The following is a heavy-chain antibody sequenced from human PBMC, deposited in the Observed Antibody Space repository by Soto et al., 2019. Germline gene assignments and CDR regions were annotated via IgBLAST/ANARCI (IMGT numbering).Heavy chain of an antibody. J-gene: IGHJ4*02. CDR2: ISGSGGYI. Sequence: PGGSLRLSCEGSGFTFSSYSMNWVRQAPGKGLEWVSSISGSGGYIYYADSVKGRFTISRDNAKNSLYLQMTSLRDEDTALYYCARDRQSTPWYAVDYWGQGSLVTVSS. CDR3: ARDRQSTPWYAVDY. V-gene: IGHV3-21*01. CDR1: GFTFSSYS. D-gene: IGHD6-13*01.